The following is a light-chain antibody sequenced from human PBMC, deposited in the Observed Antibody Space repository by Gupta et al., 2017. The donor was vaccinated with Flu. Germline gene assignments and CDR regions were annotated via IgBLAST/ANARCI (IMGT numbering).Light chain of an antibody. J-gene: IGLJ1*01. CDR2: DDS. CDR3: QVWDTTSDHYV. CDR1: NIGTKA. Sequence: GQAARITCGGNNIGTKAVHWYQQKPGQAPVLVVYDDSARPSGIPERFSGSNSGNTATLTISRIEAGDEADYYCQVWDTTSDHYVFGIGTKVTAL. V-gene: IGLV3-21*02.